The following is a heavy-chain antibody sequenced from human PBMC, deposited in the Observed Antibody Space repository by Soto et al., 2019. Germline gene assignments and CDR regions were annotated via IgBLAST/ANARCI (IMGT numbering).Heavy chain of an antibody. V-gene: IGHV4-39*01. Sequence: SETLSLTCTVSGGSINSNSNYWGWIRQPPGKGLEWIGFIYYSGSTYYNPSLKSRVTISVDTSKNQFSLKLSSVTAADTAFYYCARLKGYCSGGSCYHFDYWGQGTLVTV. CDR2: IYYSGST. CDR1: GGSINSNSNY. J-gene: IGHJ4*02. D-gene: IGHD2-15*01. CDR3: ARLKGYCSGGSCYHFDY.